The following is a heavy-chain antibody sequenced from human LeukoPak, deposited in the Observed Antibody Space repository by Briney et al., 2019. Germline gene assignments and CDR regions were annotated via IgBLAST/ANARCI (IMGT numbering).Heavy chain of an antibody. CDR1: GFTFRSYW. J-gene: IGHJ6*03. Sequence: PGGSLRLSCVASGFTFRSYWMHWVRQAPGKGLVWVSRINSDGSTTNYADSVKGRFTISRDNAKNTLYLQMNSLRAEDTAVYYCATRATVVTWAYYYYMDVWGKGTTVTVSS. V-gene: IGHV3-74*01. D-gene: IGHD4-23*01. CDR2: INSDGSTT. CDR3: ATRATVVTWAYYYYMDV.